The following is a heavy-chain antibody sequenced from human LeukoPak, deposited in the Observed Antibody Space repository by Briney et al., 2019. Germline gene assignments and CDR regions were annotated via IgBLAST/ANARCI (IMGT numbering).Heavy chain of an antibody. Sequence: ASVKVSCKTSGYSFTDYYMHWVRQAPGQGLEWMGWINPNSGGTSAAQKFQGRVTMTRDTSITTVYVEVSWLTSDDTAIYYCARADRLHGGPYLIGPWGQGTLVTVSS. D-gene: IGHD2-21*01. V-gene: IGHV1-2*02. CDR3: ARADRLHGGPYLIGP. CDR1: GYSFTDYY. J-gene: IGHJ5*02. CDR2: INPNSGGT.